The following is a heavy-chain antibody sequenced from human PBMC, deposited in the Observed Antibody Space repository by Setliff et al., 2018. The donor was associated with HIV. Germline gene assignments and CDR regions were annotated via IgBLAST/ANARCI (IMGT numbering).Heavy chain of an antibody. CDR2: ISDSGGST. CDR1: GFIFRNAW. Sequence: PGGSLRLSCAASGFIFRNAWMSWVRQGPGKGLEWVSGISDSGGSTYYADSVKGRFTISRDNSKNTLNLQMNSLRAEDTAVYYCASGYSSSSPRRDYWGQGTLVTVSS. CDR3: ASGYSSSSPRRDY. D-gene: IGHD6-6*01. V-gene: IGHV3-23*01. J-gene: IGHJ4*02.